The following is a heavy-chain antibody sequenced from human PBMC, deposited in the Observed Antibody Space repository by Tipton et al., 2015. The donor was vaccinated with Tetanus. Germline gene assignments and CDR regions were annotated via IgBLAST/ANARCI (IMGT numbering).Heavy chain of an antibody. V-gene: IGHV4-59*01. CDR2: IYYSGST. J-gene: IGHJ6*02. CDR3: ARVLYMTNAGYGMDV. D-gene: IGHD6-13*01. CDR1: GGSISSYY. Sequence: LRLSCTVSGGSISSYYWSWIRQPPGKGLEWIGYIYYSGSTNYNPSLKSRVTISVDTSKNQFSLKLSSVTAADTAVYYCARVLYMTNAGYGMDVWGQGTTVTVSS.